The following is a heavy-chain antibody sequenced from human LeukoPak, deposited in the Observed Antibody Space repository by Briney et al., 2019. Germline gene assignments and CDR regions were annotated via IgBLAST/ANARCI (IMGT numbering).Heavy chain of an antibody. CDR3: ARDRITMVRGVIFLTGYYYYMDV. V-gene: IGHV4-4*07. CDR2: IYTSGST. Sequence: SETLSLTCTVSGGSISSYYWSWIRQPAGKGLEWIGRIYTSGSTNYNPSLKSRVTMSVDTSKNQFSLQLNSVTPEDTAVYYCARDRITMVRGVIFLTGYYYYMDVWGKGTTVTISS. CDR1: GGSISSYY. D-gene: IGHD3-10*01. J-gene: IGHJ6*03.